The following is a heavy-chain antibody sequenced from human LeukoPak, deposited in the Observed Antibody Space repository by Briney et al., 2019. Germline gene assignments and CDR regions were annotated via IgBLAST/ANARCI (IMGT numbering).Heavy chain of an antibody. Sequence: SETLSLTCTVSGGSISTYYWTWIRQPPGKGLEWIGYMYHGGSTNYNPSLKSRVTISGDTSKNQFSLKLSPVTAADTAVYYCARDVGSPYCSGGSCPLGYWGQGILVTVSS. D-gene: IGHD2-15*01. J-gene: IGHJ4*02. CDR2: MYHGGST. CDR1: GGSISTYY. V-gene: IGHV4-59*01. CDR3: ARDVGSPYCSGGSCPLGY.